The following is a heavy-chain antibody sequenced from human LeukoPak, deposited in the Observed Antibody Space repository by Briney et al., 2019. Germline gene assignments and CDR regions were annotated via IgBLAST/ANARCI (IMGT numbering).Heavy chain of an antibody. V-gene: IGHV3-53*01. Sequence: GGSLRLSCAASGFTVSYYYMSWVRQAPGKGLEWVAAFYSGRSTYYADSVKGRFTIIRENPKNTLYLQMNSLRAEDTAVYYCARVKRTDSSGYLNFFDYWGQGTLVTVSS. CDR1: GFTVSYYY. CDR3: ARVKRTDSSGYLNFFDY. J-gene: IGHJ4*02. CDR2: FYSGRST. D-gene: IGHD3-22*01.